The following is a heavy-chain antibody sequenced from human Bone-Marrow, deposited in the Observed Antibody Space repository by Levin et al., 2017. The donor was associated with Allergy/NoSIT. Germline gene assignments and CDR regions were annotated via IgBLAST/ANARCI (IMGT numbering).Heavy chain of an antibody. CDR1: GFTFSDYY. J-gene: IGHJ4*02. Sequence: GESLKISCAASGFTFSDYYMSWIRQAPGKGPEWVSTISGSGTYYADSVKGRFTISRDNSKSTLHLQMGSLRAEDTAVYYCATSGGGHSFYYDFWGQGALVTVSA. CDR3: ATSGGGHSFYYDF. CDR2: ISGSGT. V-gene: IGHV3-23*01. D-gene: IGHD2-15*01.